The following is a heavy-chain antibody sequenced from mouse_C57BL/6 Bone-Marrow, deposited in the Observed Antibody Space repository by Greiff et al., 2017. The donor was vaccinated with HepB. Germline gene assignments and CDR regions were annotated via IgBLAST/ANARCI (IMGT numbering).Heavy chain of an antibody. D-gene: IGHD2-2*01. V-gene: IGHV2-9-1*01. Sequence: VQVVESGPGLVAPSQRLSITCTVSGFSFTSYAISWVRQPPGKGLEWLGVIWTGGGTNYNSALKSRLSISKDNSKSQVFLKMNSLQTDDTARYYCARGNYGYDGWYFDVWGTGTTVTVSS. CDR1: GFSFTSYA. J-gene: IGHJ1*03. CDR2: IWTGGGT. CDR3: ARGNYGYDGWYFDV.